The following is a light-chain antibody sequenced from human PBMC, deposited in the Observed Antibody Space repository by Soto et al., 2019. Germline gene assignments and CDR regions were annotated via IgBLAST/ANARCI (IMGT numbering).Light chain of an antibody. J-gene: IGKJ1*01. CDR2: GAS. V-gene: IGKV3-15*01. CDR3: QQDNNWPPDRT. CDR1: RTVGSN. Sequence: EIVMTQSPATLSVSPGERATLSCRASRTVGSNLAWYQQKLGQAPRLLIYGASTRATGIPARFSGSGSGKEFTPAISSLRYEDFAIYCGQQDNNWPPDRTCGQGTKVEIK.